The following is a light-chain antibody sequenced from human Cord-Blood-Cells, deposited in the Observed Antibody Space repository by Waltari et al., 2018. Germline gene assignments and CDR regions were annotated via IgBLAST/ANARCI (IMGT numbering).Light chain of an antibody. J-gene: IGLJ6*01. CDR1: SSNIGSNY. Sequence: QSVLTQPPSASGTPGQRVTISCSGSSSNIGSNYVYWYQQLPGTAPKLLIYRNNKRPSGVPARCSGSKSGTSASLAISGLRSEDEADYYCAAWDDSLSGNVFGSGTKVTVL. CDR3: AAWDDSLSGNV. V-gene: IGLV1-47*01. CDR2: RNN.